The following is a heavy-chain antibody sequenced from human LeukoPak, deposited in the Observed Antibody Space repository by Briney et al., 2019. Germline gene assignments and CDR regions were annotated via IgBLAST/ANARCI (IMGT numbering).Heavy chain of an antibody. CDR3: ARDIRYSSSWAVDAFDI. J-gene: IGHJ3*02. D-gene: IGHD6-13*01. Sequence: GGSLRLSCVASGFTFSSYWMHWVRQDPRKGLVWVSRINGDGRNINYADSVRGRFTISRDNAKNTLYLQMNSLRAEDTAVYYCARDIRYSSSWAVDAFDIWGQGTMVTVSS. V-gene: IGHV3-74*01. CDR1: GFTFSSYW. CDR2: INGDGRNI.